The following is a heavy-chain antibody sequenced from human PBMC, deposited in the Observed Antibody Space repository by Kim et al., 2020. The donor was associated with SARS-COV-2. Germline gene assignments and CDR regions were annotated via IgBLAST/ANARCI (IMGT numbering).Heavy chain of an antibody. D-gene: IGHD3-10*01. CDR2: INRDETST. CDR3: ARDGRGGLGDV. V-gene: IGHV3-74*01. Sequence: GGSLRLSCAASGFTFSSYWMHWVRQAPGKGLVWVSRINRDETSTSYADSVKGRFTISRENAKNTLYLQMNSLRAEDTAVYYCARDGRGGLGDVWGQGTTVTVSS. J-gene: IGHJ6*02. CDR1: GFTFSSYW.